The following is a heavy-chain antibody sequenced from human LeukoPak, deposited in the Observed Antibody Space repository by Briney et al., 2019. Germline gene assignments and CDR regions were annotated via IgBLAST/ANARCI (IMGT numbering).Heavy chain of an antibody. V-gene: IGHV4-59*01. Sequence: SETLSLTCTVSGGSISSYYWSWIRQPPGKGLEWIGYIYYSGSTNYNPSLKSRVTISVDTSKNQFSLKLSSVTAADTAVYYCARGKDYYGSGSYSRAYFDYWGQGTLVTVSS. CDR1: GGSISSYY. D-gene: IGHD3-10*01. CDR2: IYYSGST. CDR3: ARGKDYYGSGSYSRAYFDY. J-gene: IGHJ4*02.